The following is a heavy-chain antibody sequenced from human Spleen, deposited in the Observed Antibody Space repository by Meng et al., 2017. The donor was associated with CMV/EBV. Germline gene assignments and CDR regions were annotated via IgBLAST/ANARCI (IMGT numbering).Heavy chain of an antibody. D-gene: IGHD5-24*01. V-gene: IGHV3-74*01. J-gene: IGHJ4*02. CDR3: AKDPRKIDGYNRWVWYFDY. CDR1: GFTFSSYW. Sequence: GESLKISCAASGFTFSSYWMHWVRQAPGKGLVWVSRINSDGSSTSYADSVKGRFTISRDNAKNTLYLQMNSLRAEDTAVYYCAKDPRKIDGYNRWVWYFDYWGQGTLVTVSS. CDR2: INSDGSST.